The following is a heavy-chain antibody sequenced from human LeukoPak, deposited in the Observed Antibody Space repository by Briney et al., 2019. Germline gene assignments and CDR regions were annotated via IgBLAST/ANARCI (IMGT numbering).Heavy chain of an antibody. V-gene: IGHV3-30-3*01. Sequence: PGRSLRLSCVASGFTFSSYAMHWVRQAPGKGLEWVAVLSSDGVTKYFADSVKGRFTMSGDNSQNTLYLQMNSLRPEDTAVYYCARGGTSTWYGYFHHWGQGTLVTVSS. CDR1: GFTFSSYA. J-gene: IGHJ1*01. D-gene: IGHD6-13*01. CDR2: LSSDGVTK. CDR3: ARGGTSTWYGYFHH.